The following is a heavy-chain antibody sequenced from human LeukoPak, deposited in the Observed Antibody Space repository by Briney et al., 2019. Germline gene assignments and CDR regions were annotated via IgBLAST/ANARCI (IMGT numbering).Heavy chain of an antibody. D-gene: IGHD3-22*01. CDR1: GFTFSIAW. CDR3: AAVGEWLSNAFNL. Sequence: GGSLRLSCAASGFTFSIAWMSWVRQAPGKGLEWVGRIKSKGDGETRDYAAPVKDRFIISRDDSKNMPYLQMNSLKTEDTAIYYCAAVGEWLSNAFNLWGQGTMVTVSA. J-gene: IGHJ3*01. V-gene: IGHV3-15*01. CDR2: IKSKGDGETR.